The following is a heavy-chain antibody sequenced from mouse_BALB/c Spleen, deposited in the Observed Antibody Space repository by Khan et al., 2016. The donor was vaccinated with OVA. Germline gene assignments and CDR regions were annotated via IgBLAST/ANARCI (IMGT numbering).Heavy chain of an antibody. CDR2: IDPANGNT. J-gene: IGHJ1*01. CDR1: GFNIKDTY. V-gene: IGHV14-3*02. Sequence: VQLQQSGAELVKPGASVKLSCTASGFNIKDTYMHWVKQRPEQGLEWIGRIDPANGNTKYDPKFQGKATITADTSSNTAYLQLSSLTSEDTAVYYCARNGNSRWYFDVWGAGTTVTVSS. CDR3: ARNGNSRWYFDV. D-gene: IGHD2-1*01.